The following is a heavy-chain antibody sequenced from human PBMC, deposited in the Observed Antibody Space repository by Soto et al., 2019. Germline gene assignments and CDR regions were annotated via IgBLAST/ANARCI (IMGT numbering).Heavy chain of an antibody. D-gene: IGHD2-15*01. CDR1: GGTFSSYA. CDR3: ASGAPDCSGGSCYSSDYFDY. CDR2: IIPIFGTA. V-gene: IGHV1-69*06. J-gene: IGHJ4*02. Sequence: QVQLVQSGAEVKKPGSSVKVSCKASGGTFSSYAISWVRQAPGPGLEWMGGIIPIFGTANYAQKFQGRVTITADKSTSTAYMELSSLRSEDTAVYYCASGAPDCSGGSCYSSDYFDYWGQGTLVTVSS.